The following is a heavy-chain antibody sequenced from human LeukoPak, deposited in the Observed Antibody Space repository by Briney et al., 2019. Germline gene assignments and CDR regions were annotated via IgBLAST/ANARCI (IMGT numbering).Heavy chain of an antibody. J-gene: IGHJ4*02. V-gene: IGHV3-23*01. CDR1: GFTVSTNY. CDR2: ISGSDDNT. D-gene: IGHD2-15*01. CDR3: AKSRSGVSSCYNY. Sequence: GGSLRLSCAASGFTVSTNYMGWVRQAPGKGLEWVSAISGSDDNTYYADSVRGRFTISRDNSKNTLYLQMNSLRAEDTAIYFCAKSRSGVSSCYNYWGQGTLVTVSS.